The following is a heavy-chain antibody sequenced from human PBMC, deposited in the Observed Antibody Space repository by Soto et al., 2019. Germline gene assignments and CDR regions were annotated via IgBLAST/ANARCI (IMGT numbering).Heavy chain of an antibody. V-gene: IGHV4-34*01. Sequence: PSDTLSLTCAVYGGSFSGYYWSWIRQPPGKGLEWIGEINHSGSTNYNPSLKSRVTISVDTSKNQFSPKLSSVTAADTAVYYCARTSRGYYYGSGSYHWFDPWGQGTLVTVSS. CDR2: INHSGST. CDR3: ARTSRGYYYGSGSYHWFDP. CDR1: GGSFSGYY. J-gene: IGHJ5*02. D-gene: IGHD3-10*01.